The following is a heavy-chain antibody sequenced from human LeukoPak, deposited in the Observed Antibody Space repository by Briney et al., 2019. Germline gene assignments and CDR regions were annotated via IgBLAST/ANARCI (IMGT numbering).Heavy chain of an antibody. Sequence: GGSLRLSCAASGFTFDDYAMHWVRQAPGKGLERVSGISWNSGSIGYADSVKGRFTISRDNAKNSLYLQMNSLRAEDTAVYYCAAHRTFSPLWGQGTLVTVSS. CDR2: ISWNSGSI. J-gene: IGHJ4*02. CDR1: GFTFDDYA. CDR3: AAHRTFSPL. V-gene: IGHV3-9*01. D-gene: IGHD1-1*01.